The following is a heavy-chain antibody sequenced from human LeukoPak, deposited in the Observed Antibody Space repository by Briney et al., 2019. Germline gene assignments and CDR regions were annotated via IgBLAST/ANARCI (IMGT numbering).Heavy chain of an antibody. CDR2: ISGTSANI. Sequence: GGSLRLSCAASGFTFSDYRMNWVRQDPGKGLEWVSSISGTSANIYYADSVRGRFTISRDNAKNSVYLQMNSLRAEDTAVYYCTRDDPSMIAALHYWGQGTLVTVSS. V-gene: IGHV3-21*01. D-gene: IGHD6-6*01. CDR1: GFTFSDYR. CDR3: TRDDPSMIAALHY. J-gene: IGHJ4*02.